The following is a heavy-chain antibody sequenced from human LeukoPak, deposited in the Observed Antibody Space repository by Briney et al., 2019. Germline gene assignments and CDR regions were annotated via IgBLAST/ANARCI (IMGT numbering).Heavy chain of an antibody. Sequence: SETLSLTCAVYGGSFSGYYWSWIRQPPGKGLEWIGEINHSGSTNYNPSLKSRVTISVDTSKNQFSLKLSSVTAADTAVYYCARRRITYYDYVWGSYFTNWFDPWGQGTLVTVSS. V-gene: IGHV4-34*01. CDR2: INHSGST. CDR3: ARRRITYYDYVWGSYFTNWFDP. D-gene: IGHD3-16*01. J-gene: IGHJ5*02. CDR1: GGSFSGYY.